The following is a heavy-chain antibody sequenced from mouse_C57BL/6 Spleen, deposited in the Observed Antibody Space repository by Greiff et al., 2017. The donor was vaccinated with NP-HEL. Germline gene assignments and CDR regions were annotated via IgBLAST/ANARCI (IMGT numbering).Heavy chain of an antibody. Sequence: QVQLQQSGAELARPGASVKLSCKASGYTFTSYGISWVKQRTGQGLEWIGEIYPRSGNTYYNEKFKGKATLTADKSSSTAYMELRSLTSEDAAVYVLYRSGLPGGGEWYFDDWGTGTKVTVSS. J-gene: IGHJ1*03. CDR1: GYTFTSYG. CDR2: IYPRSGNT. CDR3: YRSGLPGGGEWYFDD. V-gene: IGHV1-81*01.